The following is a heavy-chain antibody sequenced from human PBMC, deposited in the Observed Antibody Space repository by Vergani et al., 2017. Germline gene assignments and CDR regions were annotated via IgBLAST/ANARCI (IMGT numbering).Heavy chain of an antibody. CDR2: ISWNSGSI. CDR1: GFTFDDYA. Sequence: EVQLVESGGGLVQPGRSLRLSCAASGFTFDDYAMHWVRQAPGKGLEWVSGISWNSGSIGYADSVKGRFTISRDNAKNSLYLQMNSLRAEDTALYYCGRVADFYGLVSRLLDLWGQGILVTVSS. J-gene: IGHJ5*02. D-gene: IGHD3-10*01. CDR3: GRVADFYGLVSRLLDL. V-gene: IGHV3-9*01.